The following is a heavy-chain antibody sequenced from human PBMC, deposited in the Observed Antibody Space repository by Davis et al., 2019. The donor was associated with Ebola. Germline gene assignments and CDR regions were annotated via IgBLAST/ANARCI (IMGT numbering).Heavy chain of an antibody. V-gene: IGHV7-4-1*02. D-gene: IGHD3-9*01. CDR3: ARVRLFDWSFFDY. CDR2: INTNTGNP. Sequence: ASVKVSCKSSGYLFTNYAMNWVRQAPGQGLEWMGWINTNTGNPTYAQGFTGRFVFSLDTSVSTAYLQISSLKAEDTAVYYCARVRLFDWSFFDYWGQGTLVTVSS. J-gene: IGHJ4*02. CDR1: GYLFTNYA.